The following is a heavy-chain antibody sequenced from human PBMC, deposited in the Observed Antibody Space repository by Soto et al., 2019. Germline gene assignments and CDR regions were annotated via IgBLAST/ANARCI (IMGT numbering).Heavy chain of an antibody. Sequence: GASVKVSCKASGYTFTSYAMNWVRQAPGQGLEWMGWINTNTGNPTYAQGFTGRFVFSLDTSVSTAYLQICSLKAEDTAVYYCASGGHYDCWSGYYPATWWFDPWGQGTLVTVSS. V-gene: IGHV7-4-1*01. CDR2: INTNTGNP. J-gene: IGHJ5*02. CDR1: GYTFTSYA. D-gene: IGHD3-3*01. CDR3: ASGGHYDCWSGYYPATWWFDP.